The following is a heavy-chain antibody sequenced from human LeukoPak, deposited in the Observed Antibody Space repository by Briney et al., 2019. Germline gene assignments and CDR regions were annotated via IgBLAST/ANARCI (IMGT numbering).Heavy chain of an antibody. J-gene: IGHJ4*02. D-gene: IGHD5-18*01. CDR2: IWYDGSNK. Sequence: PGGSLRLSCAASGFTFSSYGMHWVRQAPGKGLEWVAVIWYDGSNKYYADSVKGRFTISRDNSKNTLYLQMNSLRAEDTAVYYCARGNGYSYGYLDYWGQGTLVTVSP. CDR3: ARGNGYSYGYLDY. V-gene: IGHV3-33*01. CDR1: GFTFSSYG.